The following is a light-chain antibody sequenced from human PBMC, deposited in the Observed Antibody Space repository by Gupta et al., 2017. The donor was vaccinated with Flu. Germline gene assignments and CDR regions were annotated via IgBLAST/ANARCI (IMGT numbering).Light chain of an antibody. CDR1: QDIINF. J-gene: IGKJ4*01. CDR2: PAS. CDR3: QNRNHHLFT. Sequence: PSTVSASVGDRVTITCRASQDIINFLAWYQQKPGKGPQLLIWPASTVRSGVPSRFSGSGSGTDFALTINSLQPEDAATYYCQNRNHHLFTFGRGTRVEIK. V-gene: IGKV1-27*01.